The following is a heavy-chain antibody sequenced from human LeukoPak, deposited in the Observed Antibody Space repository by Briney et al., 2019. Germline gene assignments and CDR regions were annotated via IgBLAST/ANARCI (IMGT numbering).Heavy chain of an antibody. Sequence: GGSLRLSCAPSGFTLSRHGMHWVRQAPGKGLEWVAIISNDGSRKYYAHSVEGRFTISRDNSKNTLYLQMGSLRAEDTAVYYCARDRAWNYFDYWGQGTLVTVSS. V-gene: IGHV3-30*03. CDR1: GFTLSRHG. CDR2: ISNDGSRK. CDR3: ARDRAWNYFDY. D-gene: IGHD3-3*01. J-gene: IGHJ4*02.